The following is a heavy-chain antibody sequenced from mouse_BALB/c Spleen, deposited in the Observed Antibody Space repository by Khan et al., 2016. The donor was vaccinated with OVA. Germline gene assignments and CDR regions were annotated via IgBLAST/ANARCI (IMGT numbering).Heavy chain of an antibody. Sequence: EVELVESGGGVVKPGGSLKLSCSASGFTFSSFAMSWVRQTPEKRLEWVATISSGGHYTFYPDSVKGRFTISRDNARNNLYLQMSSLRPEDTAMYYCARSLVDYYAMDYWGQGTSVTVSS. CDR3: ARSLVDYYAMDY. CDR1: GFTFSSFA. J-gene: IGHJ4*01. CDR2: ISSGGHYT. V-gene: IGHV5-9-3*01. D-gene: IGHD2-2*01.